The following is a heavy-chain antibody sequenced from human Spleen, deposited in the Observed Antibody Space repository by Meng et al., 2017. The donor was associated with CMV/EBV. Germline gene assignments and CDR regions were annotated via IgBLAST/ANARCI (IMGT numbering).Heavy chain of an antibody. CDR3: AKGSSSSPTMFDY. CDR1: GFTFSSYA. CDR2: ISGSGGST. V-gene: IGHV3-23*04. D-gene: IGHD6-13*01. Sequence: VERVESGGGGVQPGRSLILSCAASGFTFSSYAMSWVRQAPGKGLEWVSAISGSGGSTYYADSVKGRFTISRDNSKNTLYLQMNSLRAEDTAVYYCAKGSSSSPTMFDYWGQGTLVTVSS. J-gene: IGHJ4*02.